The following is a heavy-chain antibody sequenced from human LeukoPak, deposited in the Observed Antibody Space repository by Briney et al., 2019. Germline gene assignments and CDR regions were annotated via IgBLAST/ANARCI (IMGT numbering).Heavy chain of an antibody. V-gene: IGHV3-23*01. CDR1: GFTFSSYA. Sequence: PGGSLRLSCAASGFTFSSYAMSWVRQAPGKGLEWVSAISGSGGSTYYADSVKGRFTISRDNSKNTLYLQMDTLRPEDTAFYFCAKERSETYVIDNWGQGTLLTVSS. D-gene: IGHD2-15*01. CDR2: ISGSGGST. J-gene: IGHJ4*02. CDR3: AKERSETYVIDN.